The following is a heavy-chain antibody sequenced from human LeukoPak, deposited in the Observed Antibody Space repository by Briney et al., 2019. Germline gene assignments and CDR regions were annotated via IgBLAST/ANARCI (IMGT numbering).Heavy chain of an antibody. CDR2: IYPGDSDT. Sequence: GGSLRLSCAASGFTFTSYWIGWVRQMPGKGLEWMGIIYPGDSDTRYSPSFQGQVTISADKSISTAYLQWSSLKASDTAMYYCARQIPPYYGSGSYNYYYYYMDVWGKGTTVTVSS. D-gene: IGHD3-10*01. V-gene: IGHV5-51*01. CDR3: ARQIPPYYGSGSYNYYYYYMDV. CDR1: GFTFTSYW. J-gene: IGHJ6*03.